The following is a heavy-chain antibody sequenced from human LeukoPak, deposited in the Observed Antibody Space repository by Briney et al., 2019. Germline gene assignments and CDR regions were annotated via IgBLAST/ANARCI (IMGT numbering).Heavy chain of an antibody. CDR3: ARASQRVLDAFDI. CDR2: IIPILGIA. V-gene: IGHV1-69*04. Sequence: SVKVSCKASGGTFSSYAISWVRQAPGQGLEWMGRIIPILGIANYAQKFQGRVTITADKSTSTAYMELSSLRSEDTAVYYCARASQRVLDAFDIWGQGTMVTVSS. J-gene: IGHJ3*02. CDR1: GGTFSSYA.